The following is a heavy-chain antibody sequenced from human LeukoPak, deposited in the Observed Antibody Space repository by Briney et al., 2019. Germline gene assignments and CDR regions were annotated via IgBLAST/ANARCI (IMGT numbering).Heavy chain of an antibody. V-gene: IGHV1-69*01. CDR2: IIPIFGTA. J-gene: IGHJ6*02. Sequence: GPSVKVSCKASGGTFSSYAISWVRQAPGQGLEWMGGIIPIFGTANNAQKFQGRVTIIADESTSTAYMELRSLRSDDTAVYYCASPGRDPYGMDVWGQGTTVTVSS. CDR1: GGTFSSYA. D-gene: IGHD1-1*01. CDR3: ASPGRDPYGMDV.